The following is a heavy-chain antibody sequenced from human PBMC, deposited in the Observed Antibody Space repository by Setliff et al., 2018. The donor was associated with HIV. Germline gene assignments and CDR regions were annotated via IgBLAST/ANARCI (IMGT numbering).Heavy chain of an antibody. D-gene: IGHD4-4*01. Sequence: SETLSLTCTVSRGSIKYYFWSWIRQPPGKGLECIGHISYSGTTNYNPSLESRVSISVDTSKNQFSLKLTSVTAADTAVYYCARGGRSTVATWAWFDPWGQGTLVTVSS. CDR2: ISYSGTT. J-gene: IGHJ5*02. CDR1: RGSIKYYF. V-gene: IGHV4-59*12. CDR3: ARGGRSTVATWAWFDP.